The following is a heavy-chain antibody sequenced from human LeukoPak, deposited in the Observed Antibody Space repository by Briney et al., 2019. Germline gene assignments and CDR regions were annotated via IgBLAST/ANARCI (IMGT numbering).Heavy chain of an antibody. J-gene: IGHJ4*02. D-gene: IGHD3-22*01. Sequence: ASVKVSCKASGYTFTFFYIHWLRQVPGQAFEWVGWSDPKTGATKYEHLQGRVTMTSDTSTRTAYMELSGLRSDDTAIYYCARANAYDNNGYSPEFRYWGQGTLVTVSS. V-gene: IGHV1-2*02. CDR2: SDPKTGAT. CDR3: ARANAYDNNGYSPEFRY. CDR1: GYTFTFFY.